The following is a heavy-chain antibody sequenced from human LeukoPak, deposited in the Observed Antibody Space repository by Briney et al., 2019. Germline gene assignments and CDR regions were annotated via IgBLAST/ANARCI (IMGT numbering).Heavy chain of an antibody. J-gene: IGHJ6*03. Sequence: GGSLRLSCAASGFTFSSYSMNWVRQAPGKGLEWVSSISSSSSYIYYAGSVKGRFTISRDNSKNTLYLQMNSLRVQDTAVYYCARVYYGSGSLHYYYYYMDVWGKGTTVTISS. CDR3: ARVYYGSGSLHYYYYYMDV. V-gene: IGHV3-21*04. CDR1: GFTFSSYS. CDR2: ISSSSSYI. D-gene: IGHD3-10*01.